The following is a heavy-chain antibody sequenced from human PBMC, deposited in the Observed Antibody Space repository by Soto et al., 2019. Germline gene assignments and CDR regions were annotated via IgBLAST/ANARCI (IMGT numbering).Heavy chain of an antibody. CDR2: IWFDAIHE. Sequence: PGGSLRLSCAASGFSFSDYCIHWVRQAPCKGLEWLTIIWFDAIHEYYADSVKGRSTISRDNSDNTLFLRMTSLTSDDSGVYFCAKAGFTVSGEGFDPFGQGTRVTFCS. CDR3: AKAGFTVSGEGFDP. D-gene: IGHD3-3*01. CDR1: GFSFSDYC. J-gene: IGHJ5*02. V-gene: IGHV3-30*02.